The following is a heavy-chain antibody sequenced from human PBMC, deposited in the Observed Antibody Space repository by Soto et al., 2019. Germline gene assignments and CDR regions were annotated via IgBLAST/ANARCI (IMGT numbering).Heavy chain of an antibody. Sequence: QVQLVQSGAEVKKPGSSVKVSCKASGVTFSSYAISWVRQAPGQGLEWMGGIIPIFGTANYAQKFQGRVTITADKSTSTAYMELSSLRSEDTAVYYCARGIVVVPAAHTSGYYGMDVWGQGTTVTVSS. D-gene: IGHD2-2*01. J-gene: IGHJ6*02. CDR1: GVTFSSYA. CDR2: IIPIFGTA. CDR3: ARGIVVVPAAHTSGYYGMDV. V-gene: IGHV1-69*06.